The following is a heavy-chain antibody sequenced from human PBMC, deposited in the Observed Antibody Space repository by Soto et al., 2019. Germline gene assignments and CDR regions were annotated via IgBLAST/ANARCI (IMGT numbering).Heavy chain of an antibody. D-gene: IGHD4-17*01. CDR2: ISGSGGST. J-gene: IGHJ6*02. V-gene: IGHV3-23*01. Sequence: GGSLRLSCAASGFTFSSYAMSWVRQAPGKGLEWVSAISGSGGSTYYADSVKGRFTISRDNSKKTLYLQMNSLRAEDTAVYYCSKGWTTVVTRYYYGMDVWGQGTTVTVSS. CDR1: GFTFSSYA. CDR3: SKGWTTVVTRYYYGMDV.